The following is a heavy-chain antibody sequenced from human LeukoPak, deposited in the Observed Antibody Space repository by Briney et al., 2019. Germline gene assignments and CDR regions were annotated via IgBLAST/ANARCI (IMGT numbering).Heavy chain of an antibody. CDR2: ISSSSSYI. J-gene: IGHJ4*02. D-gene: IGHD1-7*01. V-gene: IGHV3-21*01. Sequence: GGSLRLSCAASGFTFSSYSMNWVRQAPGKGLEWVSSISSSSSYIYYADSMKGRFTISRDNAKNSLYLQMNSLRAEDTAVYYCARDRSLWNYVPDPFDYWGQGTLVTVSS. CDR3: ARDRSLWNYVPDPFDY. CDR1: GFTFSSYS.